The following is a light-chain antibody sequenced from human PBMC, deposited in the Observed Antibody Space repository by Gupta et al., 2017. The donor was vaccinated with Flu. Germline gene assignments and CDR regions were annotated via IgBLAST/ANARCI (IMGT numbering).Light chain of an antibody. Sequence: EMVLTQSPGTLSWSPGERATLSCRATQNISSNSLVWYQQKPGQAPRLLVYDASSRATGIPDRFSASGSGTDFTLTISRLEPEDFAVYYCQQYGSSPTFGQGTKVEIK. CDR2: DAS. CDR1: QNISSNS. V-gene: IGKV3-20*01. J-gene: IGKJ1*01. CDR3: QQYGSSPT.